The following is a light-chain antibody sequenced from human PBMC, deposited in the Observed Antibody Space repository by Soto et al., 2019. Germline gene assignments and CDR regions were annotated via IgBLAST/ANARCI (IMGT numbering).Light chain of an antibody. CDR2: VAS. CDR3: QQSYRSPYT. V-gene: IGKV1-39*01. Sequence: DIQMTQSPSSLSASVGDRVTITCRASQSISTYLNWYQQKPGKPPKILIYVASTLQSGVPSRFSGSGSGTDFTLTSTSLQPEDFATYYCQQSYRSPYTFGQGTKLEVK. J-gene: IGKJ2*01. CDR1: QSISTY.